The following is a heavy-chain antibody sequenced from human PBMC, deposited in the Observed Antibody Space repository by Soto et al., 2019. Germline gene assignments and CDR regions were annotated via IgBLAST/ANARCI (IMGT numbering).Heavy chain of an antibody. J-gene: IGHJ6*02. D-gene: IGHD5-18*01. Sequence: SETLSLTCTVSGGSISSGGYYWSWIRQHPGKGLEWIGYIYYSGSTYYNPSLKSRVTIAVDTSKNQFSLKLSSVTAADTAVYYCARDWGYSYGYPAIYYYYGMDVWGQGTTVTVSS. CDR2: IYYSGST. V-gene: IGHV4-31*03. CDR1: GGSISSGGYY. CDR3: ARDWGYSYGYPAIYYYYGMDV.